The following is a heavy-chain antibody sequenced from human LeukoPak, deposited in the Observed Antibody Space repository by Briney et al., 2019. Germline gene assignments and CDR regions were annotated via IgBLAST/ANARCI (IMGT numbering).Heavy chain of an antibody. CDR1: GGSLSGYY. D-gene: IGHD3-22*01. CDR3: ARGVYYYEP. Sequence: SETLSLTCAVYGGSLSGYYWSWIRQPPGKGREWIGEINHSGSTNYNPSLKSRVTISVDTSKNQFSLKLSSVTAADTAVYYCARGVYYYEPWGQGTLVTVSS. V-gene: IGHV4-34*01. CDR2: INHSGST. J-gene: IGHJ5*02.